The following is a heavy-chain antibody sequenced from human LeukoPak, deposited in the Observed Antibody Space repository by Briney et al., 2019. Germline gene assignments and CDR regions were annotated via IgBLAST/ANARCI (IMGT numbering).Heavy chain of an antibody. V-gene: IGHV4-34*01. D-gene: IGHD2-2*01. J-gene: IGHJ5*02. Sequence: PSETLSLTCAVYGWSFNDYYWNWIRQPPGKGLEWIGEINARGDTNYNPSLKSRVNISVDTSKKQFSLRLTSMIAADTALYYCARGQVPAARGYNWFYPWGQGTLVTVSS. CDR1: GWSFNDYY. CDR2: INARGDT. CDR3: ARGQVPAARGYNWFYP.